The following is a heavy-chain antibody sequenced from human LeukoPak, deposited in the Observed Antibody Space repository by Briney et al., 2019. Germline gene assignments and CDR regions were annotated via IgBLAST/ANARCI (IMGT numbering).Heavy chain of an antibody. D-gene: IGHD2-15*01. CDR3: GCSGSYDAFDI. V-gene: IGHV1-69*04. CDR2: IIPILGIA. Sequence: GSSVKVSCKASGGTFSSYAISWVRQAPGQGLEWMGRIIPILGIANYAQKFQGRVTITADKSTSTAYMELSSLRSEDTAVYYCGCSGSYDAFDIWGQGTMVTVSS. CDR1: GGTFSSYA. J-gene: IGHJ3*02.